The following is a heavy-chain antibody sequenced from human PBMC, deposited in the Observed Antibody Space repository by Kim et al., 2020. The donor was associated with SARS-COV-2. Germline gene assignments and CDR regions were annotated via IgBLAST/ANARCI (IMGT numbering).Heavy chain of an antibody. J-gene: IGHJ4*02. CDR3: TPLWFGELLLQY. Sequence: GGSLRLSCAASGFTFSSYGMHWVRQAPGKGLEWVAVIWYDGSNKYYADSVKGRFTISRDNSKNTLYLQMNSLRAEDTAVYYCTPLWFGELLLQYWGQGTLVTVS. D-gene: IGHD3-10*01. V-gene: IGHV3-33*01. CDR2: IWYDGSNK. CDR1: GFTFSSYG.